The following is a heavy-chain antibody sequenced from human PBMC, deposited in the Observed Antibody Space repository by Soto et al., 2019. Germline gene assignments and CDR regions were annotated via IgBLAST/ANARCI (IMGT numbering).Heavy chain of an antibody. CDR3: ARVLGGDPFYGMDV. CDR2: IYHAGST. V-gene: IGHV4-59*01. D-gene: IGHD2-21*02. J-gene: IGHJ6*02. Sequence: PSETLSLTCTGSGNSITSYYWSWIRQPPGKGLEWIGYIYHAGSTNYNPSLKSRVTVSEDTSKNQLSLKLTSVTAADTAVYYCARVLGGDPFYGMDVWGQGTTVTVS. CDR1: GNSITSYY.